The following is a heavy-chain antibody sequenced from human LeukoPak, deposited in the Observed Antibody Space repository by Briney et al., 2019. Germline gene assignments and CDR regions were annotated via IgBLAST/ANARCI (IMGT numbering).Heavy chain of an antibody. J-gene: IGHJ4*02. V-gene: IGHV4-39*01. D-gene: IGHD2-2*01. CDR1: GGSISSSSYY. CDR3: AGIVGYCSSTSCYAPVDY. Sequence: PSETLSLTCTVCGGSISSSSYYWGWIRQPPGKGLEWIGSIYYSGSTYYNPSLKSRVTISVDTSRNQFSLKLSSVTAADTAVYYCAGIVGYCSSTSCYAPVDYWGQGTLVTVSS. CDR2: IYYSGST.